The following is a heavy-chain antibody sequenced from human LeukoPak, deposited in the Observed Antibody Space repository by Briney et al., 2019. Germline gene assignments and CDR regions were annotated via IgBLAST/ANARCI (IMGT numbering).Heavy chain of an antibody. J-gene: IGHJ5*02. CDR3: ARGFSKCSSTSCYQDWFDP. Sequence: RASVKVSCKASGGTFSSYAISWVRQAPGQGLEWMGRIIPILGIANYAQKFQGRVTITADKSTSTAYMELSSLRSEDTAVYYCARGFSKCSSTSCYQDWFDPWGQGTLVTVPS. CDR2: IIPILGIA. D-gene: IGHD2-2*01. CDR1: GGTFSSYA. V-gene: IGHV1-69*04.